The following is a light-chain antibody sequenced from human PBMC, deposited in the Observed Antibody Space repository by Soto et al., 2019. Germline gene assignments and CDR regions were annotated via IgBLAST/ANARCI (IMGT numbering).Light chain of an antibody. CDR1: QTISNY. CDR2: ATS. CDR3: QQYNSYPWT. J-gene: IGKJ1*01. Sequence: DIQMTQSPSSLSASVGDRVTIMCRASQTISNYLNWYQQKPGQAPKLLISATSSLQSGVPSRFSGSRSGPDFTLTISSLQPDDFATYYCQQYNSYPWTFGQGTKVDIK. V-gene: IGKV1-39*01.